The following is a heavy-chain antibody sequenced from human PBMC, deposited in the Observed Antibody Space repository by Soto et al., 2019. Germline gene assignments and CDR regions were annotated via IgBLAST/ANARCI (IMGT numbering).Heavy chain of an antibody. CDR2: ISAYNGNT. CDR1: GYTFTSYG. V-gene: IGHV1-18*01. CDR3: ARDHYYDSSGLFDY. Sequence: QVQLVQSGAEVKKPGASVKVSCKASGYTFTSYGISWVRQAPGQGLEWRGWISAYNGNTNYAQKLPGRVTMTTDTXXSTAYMELRSLSSDDTAVYYCARDHYYDSSGLFDYWGQGTLVTVSS. J-gene: IGHJ4*02. D-gene: IGHD3-22*01.